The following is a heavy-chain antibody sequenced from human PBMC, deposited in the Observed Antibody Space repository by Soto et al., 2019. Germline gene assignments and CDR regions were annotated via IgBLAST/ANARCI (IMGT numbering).Heavy chain of an antibody. Sequence: QLQLQESGPGLVKPSETLSLTCTVSGGSISSSSYYWGWIRQPPGKGLEWIGSIYYSGSTYYNPSLKSRVTISVDTSKNQFSLKLSSVTAADTAVYYCARLRGPDRRSILRAVAGTVDYWGQGTLVTVSS. CDR2: IYYSGST. CDR1: GGSISSSSYY. D-gene: IGHD6-19*01. CDR3: ARLRGPDRRSILRAVAGTVDY. V-gene: IGHV4-39*01. J-gene: IGHJ4*02.